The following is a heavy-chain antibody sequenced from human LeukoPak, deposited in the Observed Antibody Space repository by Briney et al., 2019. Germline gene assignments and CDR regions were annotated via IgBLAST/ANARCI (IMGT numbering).Heavy chain of an antibody. D-gene: IGHD3-10*01. J-gene: IGHJ6*03. V-gene: IGHV4-38-2*02. CDR3: ARVQRITMVRGVIIGYYYYMDV. CDR1: DYSISSGYY. Sequence: PSETLSLTCTVSDYSISSGYYWGWIRQPPGKGLEWIGSFYHSGSTYYNPSLKSRVTISVDTSKNQFSLKLSSVTAADTAVYYCARVQRITMVRGVIIGYYYYMDVWGNGTTVTISS. CDR2: FYHSGST.